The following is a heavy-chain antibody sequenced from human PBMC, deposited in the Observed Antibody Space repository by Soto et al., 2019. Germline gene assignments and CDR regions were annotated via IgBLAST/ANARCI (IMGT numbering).Heavy chain of an antibody. D-gene: IGHD4-17*01. CDR2: IIPMFGTP. CDR1: GDAFSSYA. Sequence: QVQLIQSGAAVKKPGSSVKVSCHTSGDAFSSYAMSWVRQGPGQGLEWMGGIIPMFGTPIYTEKFQSRVTITADETTRAVYMELRSLTSDDSAVYYCARSYSVTTSSYYGMDVWGQG. V-gene: IGHV1-69*01. CDR3: ARSYSVTTSSYYGMDV. J-gene: IGHJ6*02.